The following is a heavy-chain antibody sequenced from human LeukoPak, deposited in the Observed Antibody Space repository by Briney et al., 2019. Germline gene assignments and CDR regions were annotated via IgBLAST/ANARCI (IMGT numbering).Heavy chain of an antibody. CDR1: GFTFSSYA. CDR2: ISGSGGST. J-gene: IGHJ4*02. Sequence: GGSLRLSCAASGFTFSSYAMSWVRQAPGKGLEWVSAISGSGGSTYYADSVKGRFTISRDNSKNTLYLQMNSLRAEDTAVYYCAKDDYSCGYEGYFDYWGQGTLVTVSS. V-gene: IGHV3-23*01. CDR3: AKDDYSCGYEGYFDY. D-gene: IGHD5-18*01.